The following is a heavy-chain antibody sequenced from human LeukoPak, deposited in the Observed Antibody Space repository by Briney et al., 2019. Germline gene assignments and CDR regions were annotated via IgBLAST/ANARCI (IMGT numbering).Heavy chain of an antibody. D-gene: IGHD5-24*01. V-gene: IGHV3-21*01. CDR3: ARDGGWLQYIDY. Sequence: PGGSLRLSCAASGFSFTTYSMNWVRQAPGKGLEWVSSISSSNSFIYYADSVKGRFTISRDNAKNSLYLQMNGLRAEDTAVYYCARDGGWLQYIDYWGQGTLVTVSS. CDR1: GFSFTTYS. CDR2: ISSSNSFI. J-gene: IGHJ4*02.